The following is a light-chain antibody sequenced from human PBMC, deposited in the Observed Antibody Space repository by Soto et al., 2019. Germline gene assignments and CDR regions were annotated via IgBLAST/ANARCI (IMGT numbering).Light chain of an antibody. CDR1: SSDVGSHNL. CDR3: CSYGGSRAV. V-gene: IGLV2-23*02. Sequence: QSALTQPASVSGSPGQSITISCTGTSSDVGSHNLVSWYQQHPGQAPKLMIYEVSKRPLGVSTRFSASKSGNTASLTISGLQAEDEADDDCCSYGGSRAVFGGGTQLTVL. J-gene: IGLJ7*01. CDR2: EVS.